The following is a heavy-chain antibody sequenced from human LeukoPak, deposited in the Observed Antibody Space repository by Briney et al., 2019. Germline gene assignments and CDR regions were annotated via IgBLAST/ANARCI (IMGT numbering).Heavy chain of an antibody. D-gene: IGHD3-10*01. J-gene: IGHJ4*02. Sequence: SETLSLTCTVSGGSISSSSYYWGWLRQPPGKGLEWIVSIYYSGSTYYNPSLKSRVTISVDTSKNQFSLKLSSVTAADTAVYYCARRRYYGSGSYFYYFDYWGQGTLVTVSS. V-gene: IGHV4-39*01. CDR2: IYYSGST. CDR1: GGSISSSSYY. CDR3: ARRRYYGSGSYFYYFDY.